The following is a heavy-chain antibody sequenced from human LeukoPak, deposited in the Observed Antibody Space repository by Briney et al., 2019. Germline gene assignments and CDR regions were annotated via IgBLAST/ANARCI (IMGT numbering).Heavy chain of an antibody. CDR3: ARHPPPSHFDSSGYYFPFDY. CDR2: IYPGDSDT. V-gene: IGHV5-51*01. J-gene: IGHJ4*02. CDR1: GCRFSTYW. D-gene: IGHD3-22*01. Sequence: KPGESLKISCKGSGCRFSTYWIGWVRQMPGKGLEWMGIIYPGDSDTRYSPSFQGQVTISADKSITTAYLQWSNLKASDTAMYYCARHPPPSHFDSSGYYFPFDYWGQGTLVTVSS.